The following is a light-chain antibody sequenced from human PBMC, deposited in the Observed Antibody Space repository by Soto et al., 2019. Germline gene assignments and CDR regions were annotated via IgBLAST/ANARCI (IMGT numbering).Light chain of an antibody. V-gene: IGLV2-14*01. CDR1: SSDVGGYTY. CDR2: EVS. Sequence: QSALTQPASVSGSPGQSITISCTGTSSDVGGYTYVSWYQQHPGKAPKLMIYEVSNRPSGVSNRFAGSKSGNRSSLTISGLQPEDEADYYCSSYTSISTVVFGGGTQLTVL. J-gene: IGLJ2*01. CDR3: SSYTSISTVV.